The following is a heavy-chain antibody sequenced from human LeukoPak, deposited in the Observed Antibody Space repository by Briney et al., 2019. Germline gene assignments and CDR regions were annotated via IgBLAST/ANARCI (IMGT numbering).Heavy chain of an antibody. CDR1: GFNFEEFA. V-gene: IGHV3-49*04. Sequence: GSLRLSCATSGFNFEEFAMKWVRQAPGEGLEWVGLILSKAYGGTEGCAASVTGRFSISRDASKAIAYLQMNSVKIEDAGVYFCTAEVERGGSSWGGVYWGQRNL. D-gene: IGHD1-26*01. CDR2: ILSKAYGGTE. J-gene: IGHJ4*02. CDR3: TAEVERGGSSWGGVY.